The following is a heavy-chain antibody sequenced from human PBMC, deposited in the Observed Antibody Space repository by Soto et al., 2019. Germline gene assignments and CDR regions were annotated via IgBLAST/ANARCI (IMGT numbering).Heavy chain of an antibody. J-gene: IGHJ4*02. CDR2: VSGGGGST. CDR3: AKEGVITAAFDY. V-gene: IGHV3-23*01. CDR1: GFTFSNLA. Sequence: SGGSLRLSCAASGFTFSNLAMSWVRQAPGKGLEWVSGVSGGGGSTHYGDSVKGRFTISRDNSKNTLYLQMNSLRAEDTAVYYCAKEGVITAAFDYWGQGTLVTVSS. D-gene: IGHD6-25*01.